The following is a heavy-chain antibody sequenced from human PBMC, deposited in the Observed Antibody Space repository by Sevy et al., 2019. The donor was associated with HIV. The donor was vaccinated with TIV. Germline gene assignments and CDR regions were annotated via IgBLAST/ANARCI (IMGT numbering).Heavy chain of an antibody. CDR1: GFSYSSYG. CDR3: VKEGGGEGGDH. CDR2: IQYDGSNN. Sequence: GGSLRLSCAASGFSYSSYGMHWVRQAPGKGLEWVAYIQYDGSNNDYADSVKGRFTISRDNSKNTLDLQMNSLRVEDTGVYYCVKEGGGEGGDHWGQGTLVTVSS. J-gene: IGHJ4*02. V-gene: IGHV3-30*02. D-gene: IGHD2-21*01.